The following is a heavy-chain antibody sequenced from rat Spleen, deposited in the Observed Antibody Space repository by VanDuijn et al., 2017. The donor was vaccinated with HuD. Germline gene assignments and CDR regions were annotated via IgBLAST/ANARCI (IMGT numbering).Heavy chain of an antibody. V-gene: IGHV5-25*01. J-gene: IGHJ3*01. Sequence: EVQLVESGGGLVQPGRSMKLSCAASGFTFSNYDMAWVRQAPGKGLEWVSSISNDGGTTYYPDSVKGRFTISRDNAKSTLYLQMSKLGSEDTAIYYCATVQFAYWGQGTLVTVSS. CDR1: GFTFSNYD. D-gene: IGHD1-5*01. CDR3: ATVQFAY. CDR2: ISNDGGTT.